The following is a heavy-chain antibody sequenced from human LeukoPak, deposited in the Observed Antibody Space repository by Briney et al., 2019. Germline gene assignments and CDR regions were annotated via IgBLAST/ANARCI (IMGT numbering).Heavy chain of an antibody. V-gene: IGHV3-23*01. J-gene: IGHJ6*03. D-gene: IGHD3-3*01. CDR2: MSGSGYYT. CDR3: AKMEGQRLYDYCMDV. CDR1: GFAFSNFA. Sequence: GGSLRLSCAATGFAFSNFAMSWVRQAPGKGLEWVSAMSGSGYYTYYVESVKGRFTISRDNSKNTLYLHMNSLRADDTAVYYCAKMEGQRLYDYCMDVWGRGTTVTVSS.